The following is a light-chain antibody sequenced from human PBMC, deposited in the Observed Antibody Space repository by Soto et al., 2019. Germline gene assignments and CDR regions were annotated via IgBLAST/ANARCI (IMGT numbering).Light chain of an antibody. V-gene: IGKV3-15*01. CDR3: QQYHNWPIT. J-gene: IGKJ5*01. Sequence: EIVLTQSPATLSVSPGESATLSCRASQSVSSNLAWHQQKPGQAPRILMYDASTRATGISARFSGSGSGTEFTLTISSLQSEDFAAYYCQQYHNWPITFGQGTRLEI. CDR1: QSVSSN. CDR2: DAS.